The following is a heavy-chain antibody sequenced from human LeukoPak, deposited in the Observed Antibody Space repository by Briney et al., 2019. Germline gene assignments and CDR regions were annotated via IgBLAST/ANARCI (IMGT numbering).Heavy chain of an antibody. D-gene: IGHD6-19*01. Sequence: PGGSLRLSCAASGFTFSSYSMNWVRQAPGKGLEWVSYISNSGNYIYYGDSVKGRFTISRDNAKNSLYLQMNSLRAEDTAVYYCARAGSSGWYYFDYWGQGTLVTVSS. CDR2: ISNSGNYI. V-gene: IGHV3-21*01. J-gene: IGHJ4*02. CDR3: ARAGSSGWYYFDY. CDR1: GFTFSSYS.